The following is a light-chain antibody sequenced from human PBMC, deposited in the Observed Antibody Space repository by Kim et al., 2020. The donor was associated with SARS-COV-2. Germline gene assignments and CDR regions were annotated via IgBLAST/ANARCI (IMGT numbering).Light chain of an antibody. CDR3: QQSYSSSWT. Sequence: ASVGDRVTVTCRASQSISSYLNWYQQKPGKAPHLLIYAASSLQSRVPSRFSGSGSGTDFTLTISSLQPEDFATYSCQQSYSSSWTFGQGTKVGIK. CDR1: QSISSY. V-gene: IGKV1-39*01. J-gene: IGKJ1*01. CDR2: AAS.